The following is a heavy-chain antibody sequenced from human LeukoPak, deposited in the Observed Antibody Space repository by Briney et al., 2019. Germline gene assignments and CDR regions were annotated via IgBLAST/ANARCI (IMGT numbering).Heavy chain of an antibody. CDR3: ARPNITPYYDSRGYDAFDV. Sequence: GESLKISCEGSGYIFTNYWIGWVRQMPGKGLEWMGIIFPGDSDTRYSPSFQGQVTISADKSVNTAYLQWSSLKASDTAMYYCARPNITPYYDSRGYDAFDVWGQGTMVTVYS. V-gene: IGHV5-51*01. D-gene: IGHD3-22*01. J-gene: IGHJ3*01. CDR1: GYIFTNYW. CDR2: IFPGDSDT.